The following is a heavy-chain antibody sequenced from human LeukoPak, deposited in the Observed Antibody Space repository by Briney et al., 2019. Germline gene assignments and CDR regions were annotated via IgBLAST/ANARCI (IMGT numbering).Heavy chain of an antibody. V-gene: IGHV1-8*01. CDR2: MNPNSGNT. Sequence: GASVKVSCKASGYTFTSYDINWVRQATGQGPEWMGWMNPNSGNTAYAQNFQGRVTMTRNTSVTTAYMELSSLRSEDTAVYYCATALGYDSSGYLNYWGQGTLVTVSS. D-gene: IGHD3-22*01. J-gene: IGHJ4*02. CDR1: GYTFTSYD. CDR3: ATALGYDSSGYLNY.